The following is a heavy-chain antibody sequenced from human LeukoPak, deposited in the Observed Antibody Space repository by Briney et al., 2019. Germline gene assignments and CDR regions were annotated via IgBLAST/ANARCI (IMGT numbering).Heavy chain of an antibody. CDR3: ARVNYYDSSGYYSGDHFDY. D-gene: IGHD3-22*01. J-gene: IGHJ4*02. CDR1: GGSLSSYY. CDR2: IHYSGST. Sequence: SETLSLTCTVSGGSLSSYYWSWIRQPPGKGLEWIGYIHYSGSTNYNPSLKSRVTISVDTSKNQFSLKLSSVTAADTAVYYCARVNYYDSSGYYSGDHFDYWGQGTLVTVSS. V-gene: IGHV4-59*01.